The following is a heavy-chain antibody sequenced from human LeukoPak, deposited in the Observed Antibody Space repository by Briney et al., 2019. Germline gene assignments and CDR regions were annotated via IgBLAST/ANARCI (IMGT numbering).Heavy chain of an antibody. CDR2: ISGSGDNT. CDR3: ARGGILYGLDV. D-gene: IGHD6-13*01. J-gene: IGHJ6*02. V-gene: IGHV3-23*01. Sequence: PGGSLRLSCAASRFTFSAYSMTWVRQARGKGLEWVSAISGSGDNTYYADSVKGQFTISRDNSKNTLYLQMSSLRAEDTAAYFCARGGILYGLDVWGQGTTVTVSS. CDR1: RFTFSAYS.